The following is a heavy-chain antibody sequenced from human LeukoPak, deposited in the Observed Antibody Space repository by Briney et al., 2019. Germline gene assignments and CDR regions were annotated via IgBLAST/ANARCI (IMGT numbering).Heavy chain of an antibody. CDR1: GGSISSSRYY. J-gene: IGHJ5*02. CDR2: IYYSGST. CDR3: ARRDIAARLNWFDP. Sequence: TLSLTCTVSGGSISSSRYYWGWMRQPPGKGREGIGNIYYSGSTYSNPSLKSRVTISLDTSKNQFSLKLSSVTAADTAVYYCARRDIAARLNWFDPWGQGTLVTVSS. D-gene: IGHD6-6*01. V-gene: IGHV4-39*01.